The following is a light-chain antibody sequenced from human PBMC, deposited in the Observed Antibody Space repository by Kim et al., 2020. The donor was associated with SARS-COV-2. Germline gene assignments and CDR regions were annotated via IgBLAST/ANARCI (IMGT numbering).Light chain of an antibody. CDR1: NIDTKS. Sequence: PETTATTTCGGDNIDTKSVHWYQQKPGQAPLLVISYDSDRPSGLPDRFSGSNSGNTATLTISRVEAGDEADYYCQFWDNSSDNPVFGGGTQLTVL. J-gene: IGLJ3*02. CDR2: YDS. V-gene: IGLV3-21*04. CDR3: QFWDNSSDNPV.